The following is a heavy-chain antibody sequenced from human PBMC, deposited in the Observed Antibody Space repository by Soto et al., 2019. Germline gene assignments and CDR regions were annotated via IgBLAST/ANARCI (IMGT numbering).Heavy chain of an antibody. D-gene: IGHD4-4*01. CDR1: GYTFTSYA. CDR2: INASGGST. J-gene: IGHJ4*02. Sequence: ASVKVSCKASGYTFTSYAMHWVRQAPGQGLEWMGIINASGGSTKYAQKFQGRVTMTRDTSTSTVYMELSSLRSEDTAVYYCARAADRYSNYVLFDYWGQGTLVTV. V-gene: IGHV1-46*01. CDR3: ARAADRYSNYVLFDY.